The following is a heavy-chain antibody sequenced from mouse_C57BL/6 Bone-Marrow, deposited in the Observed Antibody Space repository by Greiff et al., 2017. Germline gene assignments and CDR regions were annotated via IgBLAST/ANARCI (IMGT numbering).Heavy chain of an antibody. CDR1: GYAFSSSW. CDR2: IYPGDGDT. V-gene: IGHV1-82*01. CDR3: ARDEPFDY. J-gene: IGHJ2*01. Sequence: VQLQQSGPELVKPGASVKISCKASGYAFSSSWMNWVKQRPGKGLEWIGRIYPGDGDTNYNGKFKGKATLTADKSSSTAYMQLSSLTSEDSAVYFCARDEPFDYWGQGTTLTVSS.